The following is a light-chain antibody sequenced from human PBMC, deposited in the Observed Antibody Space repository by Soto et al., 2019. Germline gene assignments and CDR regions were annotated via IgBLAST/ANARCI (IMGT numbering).Light chain of an antibody. CDR3: QQLYGYPLT. CDR2: LAS. V-gene: IGKV1-9*01. J-gene: IGKJ4*01. Sequence: IQLTQSPSSLSASVGDRVTITCRASQDISRSLAWYQQRPGRAPRLLIYLASNLQSGVPSRFSGSGSGTDFTLTIGGMQPEDFATYHCQQLYGYPLTFGGGTRVEIK. CDR1: QDISRS.